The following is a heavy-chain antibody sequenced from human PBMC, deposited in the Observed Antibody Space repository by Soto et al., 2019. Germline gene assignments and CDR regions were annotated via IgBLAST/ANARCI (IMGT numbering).Heavy chain of an antibody. CDR1: GGSISTHY. CDR2: IYYSGST. V-gene: IGHV4-59*11. D-gene: IGHD3-3*01. Sequence: SETLSLTCTVSGGSISTHYWSWIRQPPGKGLEWIGYIYYSGSTNYNPSLKSRVTISADTSKNQFSLKLSSVTAADTAVYYCGRDRYDFWSGNNWFDPWGQGTLVTVSS. CDR3: GRDRYDFWSGNNWFDP. J-gene: IGHJ5*02.